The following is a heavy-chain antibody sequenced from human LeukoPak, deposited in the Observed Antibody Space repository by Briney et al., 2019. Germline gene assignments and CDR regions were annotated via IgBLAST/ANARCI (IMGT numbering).Heavy chain of an antibody. CDR2: ISWDGGST. J-gene: IGHJ6*03. Sequence: GGSLRLSCAASGFTFDDYAMHWVRQAPGKGLEWVSLISWDGGSTYYADSVKGRFTISRDNSKNSLYLQMNSLRAEDTALYYCAKAGRDTDTAMGYYYYYYMDVWGKGTTVTVSS. CDR1: GFTFDDYA. CDR3: AKAGRDTDTAMGYYYYYYMDV. V-gene: IGHV3-43D*03. D-gene: IGHD5-18*01.